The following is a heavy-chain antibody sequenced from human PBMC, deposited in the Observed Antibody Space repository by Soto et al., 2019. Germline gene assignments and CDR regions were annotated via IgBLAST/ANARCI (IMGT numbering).Heavy chain of an antibody. Sequence: QITLKESGPTLVKPTQTLTLTCTFSGFSLSTSGVGVGWTRQPPGKALEWLALIYWDDDKRYSPSLKSRLTITKDTSKNQVVLTMTNMDPVDTATYYCAHRLGYCSGGSCYYGAFDIWGQGTMVTVSS. J-gene: IGHJ3*02. CDR1: GFSLSTSGVG. CDR2: IYWDDDK. CDR3: AHRLGYCSGGSCYYGAFDI. D-gene: IGHD2-15*01. V-gene: IGHV2-5*02.